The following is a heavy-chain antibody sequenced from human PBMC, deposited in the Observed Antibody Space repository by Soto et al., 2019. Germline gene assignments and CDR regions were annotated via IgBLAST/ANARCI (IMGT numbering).Heavy chain of an antibody. CDR3: ARDQADIVVGTTLYYYYGMDV. D-gene: IGHD2-15*01. CDR1: GGSISSYY. J-gene: IGHJ6*02. V-gene: IGHV4-4*08. CDR2: IYYSGST. Sequence: SETLSLTCTVSGGSISSYYWSWIRQPPGKGLEWIGYIYYSGSTNYNPSLKSRVTISVDTSKNQFSLKLSSVTAADTAVYYCARDQADIVVGTTLYYYYGMDVWGQGTTVTVSS.